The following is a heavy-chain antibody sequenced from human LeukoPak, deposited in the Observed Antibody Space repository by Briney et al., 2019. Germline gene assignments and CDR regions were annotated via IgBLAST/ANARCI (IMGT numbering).Heavy chain of an antibody. CDR2: IYSGGST. V-gene: IGHV3-53*01. J-gene: IGHJ4*02. CDR3: ARDADLSSYFDY. Sequence: GGSLRLSCAASGFTVSSNYMSWVRQAPGKGLEWVSVIYSGGSTYYADSVKDRFTISRDNSKNTLYLQMNSLRAEDTAVYYCARDADLSSYFDYWGQGTLVTVSS. D-gene: IGHD2/OR15-2a*01. CDR1: GFTVSSNY.